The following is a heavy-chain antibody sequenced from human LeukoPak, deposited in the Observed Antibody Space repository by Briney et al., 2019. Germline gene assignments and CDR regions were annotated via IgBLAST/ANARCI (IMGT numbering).Heavy chain of an antibody. Sequence: GESLKISCKGSGYSFTSYWIGWVRQMPGKGLEWMGIIYPGDSDTRYSPSFQGQVTISADKSISTAYLHWSSLKASDTAMYYCARRYSSLGSGGGLSYYYYMDVWGKGTTVTVSS. D-gene: IGHD3-16*01. V-gene: IGHV5-51*01. CDR2: IYPGDSDT. CDR1: GYSFTSYW. J-gene: IGHJ6*03. CDR3: ARRYSSLGSGGGLSYYYYMDV.